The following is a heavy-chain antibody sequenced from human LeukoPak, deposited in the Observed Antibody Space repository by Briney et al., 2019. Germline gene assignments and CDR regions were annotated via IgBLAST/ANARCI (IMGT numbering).Heavy chain of an antibody. D-gene: IGHD5-12*01. CDR2: IYFSGST. V-gene: IGHV4-39*07. CDR1: GGSISSSSYY. CDR3: ARDRRGYSGYVLFDY. Sequence: SETLSLTCTVSGGSISSSSYYWGWIRQPPEKGLEWIGNIYFSGSTYYNPSLKSRVTISVDTSKNQFSLKLSSVTAADTAVYYCARDRRGYSGYVLFDYWGQGTLVTVSS. J-gene: IGHJ4*02.